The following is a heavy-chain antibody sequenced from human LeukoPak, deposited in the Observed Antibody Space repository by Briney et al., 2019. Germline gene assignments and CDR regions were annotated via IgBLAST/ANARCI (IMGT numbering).Heavy chain of an antibody. D-gene: IGHD7-27*01. Sequence: SETLSLTCAVYGGSFSGYYWSWIRQPAGKGLEWIGRIYTSGSTNYNPSLKSRVTMSVDTSKNQFSLKLSSVTAADTAVYYCARTNWGSDFDYWGQGTLVTVSS. CDR1: GGSFSGYY. CDR2: IYTSGST. J-gene: IGHJ4*02. V-gene: IGHV4-59*10. CDR3: ARTNWGSDFDY.